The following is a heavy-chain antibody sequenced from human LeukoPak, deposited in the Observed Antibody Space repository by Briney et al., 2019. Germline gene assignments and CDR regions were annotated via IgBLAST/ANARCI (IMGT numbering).Heavy chain of an antibody. CDR1: GGSISSYY. J-gene: IGHJ6*03. Sequence: PSETLSLTCTVSGGSISSYYWSWIRQPPGKGLEWIGSIYYSGSTYYNPSLKSRVTISVDTSKNQFSLKLSSVTAADTAVYYCARGGYYDFWSGGDYYYYYHMDVWGKGTTVTVSS. V-gene: IGHV4-59*12. D-gene: IGHD3-3*01. CDR3: ARGGYYDFWSGGDYYYYYHMDV. CDR2: IYYSGST.